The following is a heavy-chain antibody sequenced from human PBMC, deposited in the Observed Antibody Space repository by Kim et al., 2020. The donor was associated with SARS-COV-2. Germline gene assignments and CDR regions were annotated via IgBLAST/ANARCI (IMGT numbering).Heavy chain of an antibody. CDR1: GGSISNYY. CDR3: ARGGPNQLAQF. CDR2: IFYSGTT. D-gene: IGHD2-2*01. Sequence: SETLSLTCTVSGGSISNYYWNWIRQPPGKELEWMGYIFYSGTTNYNPSLKSRVTISLDTSKNQFSLKLTSVTAADTAVYFCARGGPNQLAQFWGQGPLVT. J-gene: IGHJ4*02. V-gene: IGHV4-59*13.